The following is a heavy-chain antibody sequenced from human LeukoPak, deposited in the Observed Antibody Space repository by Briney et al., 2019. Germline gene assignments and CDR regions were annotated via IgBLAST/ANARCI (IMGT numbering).Heavy chain of an antibody. D-gene: IGHD6-19*01. CDR1: GYTFTGYY. V-gene: IGHV1-2*02. CDR2: INPNSGGT. J-gene: IGHJ3*02. CDR3: ARLSPYSSGWYEDAFDI. Sequence: ASVKVSCKASGYTFTGYYMHWVRQAPGQGLEWMGWINPNSGGTNYAQKFQGRVTMTRDTSISTAYMELSRLRSDDTAVYYCARLSPYSSGWYEDAFDIWGQGTMATVSS.